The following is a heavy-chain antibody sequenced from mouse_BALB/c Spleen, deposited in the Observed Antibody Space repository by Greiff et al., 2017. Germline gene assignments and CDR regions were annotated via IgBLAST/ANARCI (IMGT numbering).Heavy chain of an antibody. CDR3: TRGYGSSYWYFDV. CDR2: IYPSDSYT. Sequence: VQLQQSGAELVRPGASVKLSCKASGYTFTSYWINWVKQRPGQGLEWIGNIYPSDSYTNYNQKFKDKATLTVDKSSSTAYMQLSSPTSEDSAVYYCTRGYGSSYWYFDVWGAGTTVTVSS. V-gene: IGHV1-69*02. D-gene: IGHD1-1*01. CDR1: GYTFTSYW. J-gene: IGHJ1*01.